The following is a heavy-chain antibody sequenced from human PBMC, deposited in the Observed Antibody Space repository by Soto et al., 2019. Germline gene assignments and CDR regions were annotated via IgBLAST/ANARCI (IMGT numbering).Heavy chain of an antibody. CDR2: IYNSGST. D-gene: IGHD3-22*01. CDR1: GGSISTYY. J-gene: IGHJ6*02. CDR3: ARERNYDSSGYSYYYGMDV. Sequence: SETLSLTCTVSGGSISTYYWNWIRQPPGKGLEWIGYIYNSGSTYYNPSLKSRVTISVDTSKNQFSLKLSSVTAADTAVYYCARERNYDSSGYSYYYGMDVWGQGTTVTVSS. V-gene: IGHV4-59*12.